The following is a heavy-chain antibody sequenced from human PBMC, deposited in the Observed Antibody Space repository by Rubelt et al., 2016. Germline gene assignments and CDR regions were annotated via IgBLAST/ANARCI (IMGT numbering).Heavy chain of an antibody. CDR3: ARTPGQSSWYYFDY. CDR1: GGSITSSTYY. CDR2: VYYSGST. Sequence: QVQLQESGPGLVKPSETLSLTCSVSGGSITSSTYYWGWIRQPPGKGLEWIGSVYYSGSTFYSPSLKSRVTISLNTSKTQFSLKLSSVTAADTAVYYCARTPGQSSWYYFDYWGQGTLVTVSS. J-gene: IGHJ4*02. V-gene: IGHV4-39*01. D-gene: IGHD6-13*01.